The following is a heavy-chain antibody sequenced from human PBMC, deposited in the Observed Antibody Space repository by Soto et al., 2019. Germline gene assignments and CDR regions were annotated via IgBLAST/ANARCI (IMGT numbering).Heavy chain of an antibody. CDR1: GGSTSSGGYS. Sequence: SETLSLTCAVSGGSTSSGGYSWSWIRQPPGKGLEWIGYIYHSGSTYYNPSLKSRVTISVDSSKNQFSLKLSSVTAADTAVYYCARGNGGDPNDYGMDVWGQGTTVTVSS. CDR3: ARGNGGDPNDYGMDV. D-gene: IGHD3-16*01. CDR2: IYHSGST. J-gene: IGHJ6*02. V-gene: IGHV4-30-2*01.